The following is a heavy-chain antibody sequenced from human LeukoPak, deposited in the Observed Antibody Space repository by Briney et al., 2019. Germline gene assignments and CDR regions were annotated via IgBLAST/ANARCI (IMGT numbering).Heavy chain of an antibody. Sequence: PGGSLRLSCAASGFTVSDNYVSWVRQAPGKGLEWVSVIYSGGTTYHADSVRGRFTISRDSSKNSLHLQMNSLRAEDTAVYYCAKARVGCTNYAFDIWGQGTMVTVSS. CDR1: GFTVSDNY. D-gene: IGHD2-8*01. V-gene: IGHV3-53*01. CDR2: IYSGGTT. J-gene: IGHJ3*02. CDR3: AKARVGCTNYAFDI.